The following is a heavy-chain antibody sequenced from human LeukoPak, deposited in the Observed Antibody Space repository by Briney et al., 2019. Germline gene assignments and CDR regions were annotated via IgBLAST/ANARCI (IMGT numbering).Heavy chain of an antibody. CDR1: GFTFSSFA. CDR2: IGAGGSKT. D-gene: IGHD3-16*02. V-gene: IGHV3-23*01. CDR3: ASRVTTLSYYFDY. Sequence: GGSLRLSCAASGFTFSSFAMSWVRQAPGKGLEWVSIIGAGGSKTYYADSVKGRFTISRDNSKNTLYLQMNSLRAEDTAVYYCASRVTTLSYYFDYWGQGTLVTVSS. J-gene: IGHJ4*02.